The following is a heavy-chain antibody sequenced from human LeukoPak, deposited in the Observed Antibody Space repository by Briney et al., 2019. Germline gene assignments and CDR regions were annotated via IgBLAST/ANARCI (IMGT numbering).Heavy chain of an antibody. D-gene: IGHD6-6*01. CDR1: GFTFTSYW. CDR2: ISPTGSTT. J-gene: IGHJ4*02. V-gene: IGHV3-74*01. CDR3: ARGPNSNWSGLDF. Sequence: GGSLRLSCAASGFTFTSYWMHWARQLPGKGLVWVSRISPTGSTTSYADSVKGRFTVSRDNAKNTLYLQVNNLRAEDTAVYYCARGPNSNWSGLDFWGQGTLLTVSS.